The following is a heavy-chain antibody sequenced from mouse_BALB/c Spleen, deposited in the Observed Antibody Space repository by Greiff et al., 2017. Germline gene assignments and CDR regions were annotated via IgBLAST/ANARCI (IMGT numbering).Heavy chain of an antibody. CDR3: ARDYGSSYPYAMDY. V-gene: IGHV1S127*01. CDR2: IDPSDSET. Sequence: VQLQQSGPQLVRPGASVKISCKASGYSFTSYWMHWVKQRPGQGLEWIGMIDPSDSETRLNQKFKDKATLTVDKSSSTAYMQLSSPTSEDSAVYYGARDYGSSYPYAMDYWGQGTSVTVSS. CDR1: GYSFTSYW. D-gene: IGHD1-1*01. J-gene: IGHJ4*01.